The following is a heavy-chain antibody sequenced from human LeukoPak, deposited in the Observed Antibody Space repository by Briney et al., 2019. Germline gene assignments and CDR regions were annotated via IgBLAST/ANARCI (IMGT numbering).Heavy chain of an antibody. CDR2: IYYNGSA. CDR1: GGSPSSSSYY. Sequence: PETPSLTRTLPGGSPSSSSYYWGWIRQPPGKGLEWIGSIYYNGSAYYNTSLQSRITMSIDTSQNKLSLKLSSMTAAETAVYYCARHLGIPGTRGFDYWGQGTLVTVSS. D-gene: IGHD1-1*01. V-gene: IGHV4-39*07. CDR3: ARHLGIPGTRGFDY. J-gene: IGHJ4*02.